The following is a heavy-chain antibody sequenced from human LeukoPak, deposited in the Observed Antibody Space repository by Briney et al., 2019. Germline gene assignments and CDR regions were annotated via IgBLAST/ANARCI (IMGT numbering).Heavy chain of an antibody. CDR1: GYSISSGYY. V-gene: IGHV4-38-2*02. CDR3: ASVAVLAGSTDY. J-gene: IGHJ4*02. D-gene: IGHD6-19*01. Sequence: SETLSLTCTVSGYSISSGYYWGWIRQPPGKGLEWIGSIYHSGSTYYNPSLKSRVTISVDTSKNQFSLKLSSVTAADTAVYYCASVAVLAGSTDYWGQGTLVTVSS. CDR2: IYHSGST.